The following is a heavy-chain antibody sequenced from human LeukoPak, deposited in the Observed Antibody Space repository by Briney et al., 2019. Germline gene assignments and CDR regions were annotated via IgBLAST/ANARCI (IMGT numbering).Heavy chain of an antibody. CDR3: ARDRGYLTFDY. Sequence: QTGGSLRLSCAASGFTFSSYAMSWVRQAPGKGLEWVANMKEDGSAKYYMDSVKGRFTISRDNAKNSLYLQMNSLRAEDTAVYFCARDRGYLTFDYWGQGTLVTVSS. D-gene: IGHD3-10*01. J-gene: IGHJ4*02. CDR2: MKEDGSAK. CDR1: GFTFSSYA. V-gene: IGHV3-7*01.